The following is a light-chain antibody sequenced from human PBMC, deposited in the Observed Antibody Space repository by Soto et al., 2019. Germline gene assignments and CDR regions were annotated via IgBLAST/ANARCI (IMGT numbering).Light chain of an antibody. J-gene: IGKJ1*01. CDR1: HYVYSN. CDR2: RAS. Sequence: EIVMTQSPATLSVSPGERATLSCTASHYVYSNVAWFQQRPGQAPRLLIYRASARATGTQARFSGSGSGTEFTLTITSLQSEDFALYYCKQYQNLWTXGQGTKVDIK. CDR3: KQYQNLWT. V-gene: IGKV3-15*01.